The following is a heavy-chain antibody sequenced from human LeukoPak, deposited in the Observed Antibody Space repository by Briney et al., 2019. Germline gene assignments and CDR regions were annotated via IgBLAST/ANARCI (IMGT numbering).Heavy chain of an antibody. CDR2: INSDGSST. CDR1: GFTFSSYW. V-gene: IGHV3-74*01. J-gene: IGHJ4*02. CDR3: ARVQGGSYQPLDY. D-gene: IGHD1-26*01. Sequence: GGSLRLSCAASGFTFSSYWMHWVRQAPGKGRVWVSRINSDGSSTSYADSVKGRFTISRDNAKNTLYLQMNSLRAEDTAVYYCARVQGGSYQPLDYWGQGTLVTVSS.